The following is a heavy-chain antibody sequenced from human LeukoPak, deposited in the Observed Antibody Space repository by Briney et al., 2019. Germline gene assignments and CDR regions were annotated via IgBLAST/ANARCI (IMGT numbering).Heavy chain of an antibody. D-gene: IGHD3-10*01. CDR3: ARAIDVRSDPILLLWFGETSFDP. Sequence: SETLSLTCSVSGGSISNGTNYWSWIRQPAGKGLEWIGRIHTSGSTTYNPSLRSRVTISIDTSNNQFSLKLSSVTAADTAVYYCARAIDVRSDPILLLWFGETSFDPWGQGTLVTVSS. J-gene: IGHJ5*02. CDR1: GGSISNGTNY. CDR2: IHTSGST. V-gene: IGHV4-61*02.